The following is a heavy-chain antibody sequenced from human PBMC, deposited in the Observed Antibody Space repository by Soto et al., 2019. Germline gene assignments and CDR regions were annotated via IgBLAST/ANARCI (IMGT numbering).Heavy chain of an antibody. CDR3: AREKTGTFSILDY. V-gene: IGHV3-13*01. Sequence: GGSLRLSCAASGFTFSSYDMHWVRQATGKGLEWVSAIGTAGDTYYPGSVKGRFTISRENAKNSLYLQMNSLRAEDTAVYYCAREKTGTFSILDYWGQGTLVTVSS. CDR2: IGTAGDT. D-gene: IGHD1-7*01. J-gene: IGHJ4*02. CDR1: GFTFSSYD.